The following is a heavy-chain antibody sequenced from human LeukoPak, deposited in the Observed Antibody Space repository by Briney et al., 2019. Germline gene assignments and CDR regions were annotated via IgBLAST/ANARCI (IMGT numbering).Heavy chain of an antibody. CDR1: GYSISSGYY. CDR2: IYHSGST. Sequence: SETLSLTCTVSGYSISSGYYWGWIRPPPGKGLEWIGSIYHSGSTYYNPSLKSRVTISVDTSKNQFSLKLSSVTAADTAVYYCARDQQQLAPFDYWGQGTLVTVSS. D-gene: IGHD6-13*01. CDR3: ARDQQQLAPFDY. V-gene: IGHV4-38-2*02. J-gene: IGHJ4*02.